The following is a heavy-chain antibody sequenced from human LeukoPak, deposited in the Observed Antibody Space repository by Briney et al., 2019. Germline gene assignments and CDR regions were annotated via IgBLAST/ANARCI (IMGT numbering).Heavy chain of an antibody. Sequence: GGSPRLSCAASGFTFSSYAMTWVHQAPGKGLEWVSSITGSGGSTYYADSVRGRFTISKDSSKNTLQMNSLSADDTAMYYCVKHSGGVYGSSDYWGQGILVTVSS. CDR1: GFTFSSYA. CDR3: VKHSGGVYGSSDY. V-gene: IGHV3-23*01. CDR2: ITGSGGST. J-gene: IGHJ4*02. D-gene: IGHD1-1*01.